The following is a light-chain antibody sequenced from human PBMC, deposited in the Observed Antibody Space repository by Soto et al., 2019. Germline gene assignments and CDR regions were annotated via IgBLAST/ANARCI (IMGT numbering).Light chain of an antibody. J-gene: IGLJ3*02. V-gene: IGLV1-51*01. Sequence: QSVLTQPPSVSAAPGQRVTISCSGNSSNVGDNFVYWYQQPPEAAPKLLIYDNHKRPSGIPDRFSGSKSGTSATLGITGLQTGDEADYYCATWDGSLSVVVFGGGTKLTVL. CDR1: SSNVGDNF. CDR3: ATWDGSLSVVV. CDR2: DNH.